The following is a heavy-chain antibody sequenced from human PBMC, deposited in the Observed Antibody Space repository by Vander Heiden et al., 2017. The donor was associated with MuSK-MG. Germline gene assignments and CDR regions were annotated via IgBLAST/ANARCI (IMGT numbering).Heavy chain of an antibody. CDR1: GYSFTSYW. J-gene: IGHJ3*02. CDR3: AKILTGYHKRGDAFDI. Sequence: EVQLVQSGAEVKKPGESLKISCKGSGYSFTSYWIGWVRQMPGKGLEWMGIIYPGDSDTRYSPSFQGQVTISADKSISTAYLKWSSLKASETAMYYCAKILTGYHKRGDAFDIWGQGTMVTVSS. D-gene: IGHD3-9*01. V-gene: IGHV5-51*01. CDR2: IYPGDSDT.